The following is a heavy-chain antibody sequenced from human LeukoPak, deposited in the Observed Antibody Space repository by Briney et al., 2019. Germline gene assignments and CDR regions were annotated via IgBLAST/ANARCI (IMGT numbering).Heavy chain of an antibody. CDR1: GYTLSSYY. D-gene: IGHD1-26*01. V-gene: IGHV1-46*01. Sequence: ASVNLSYKSSGYTLSSYYMHWVRQAPGQPLECMGIINPSCGSTRYAQKFRGRVTMTGDRSTSIVYVAVRSLRSEDTVVDYSARERRQWELRYFDYWGQGTLVTVSS. CDR3: ARERRQWELRYFDY. CDR2: INPSCGST. J-gene: IGHJ4*02.